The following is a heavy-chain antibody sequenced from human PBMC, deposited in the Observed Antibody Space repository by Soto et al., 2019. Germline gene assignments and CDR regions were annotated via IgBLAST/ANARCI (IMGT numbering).Heavy chain of an antibody. CDR3: ARDRPAFLGYYDSSGYDY. D-gene: IGHD3-22*01. Sequence: PGGSLRLSCAASGFTFSDYYMNWIRQAPGKGLEWVSYISSSSSTIYYADSVKGRFTISRDNAKNSLYLQMNSLRDEDTSVYYCARDRPAFLGYYDSSGYDYWGQGTLVTVSS. CDR1: GFTFSDYY. J-gene: IGHJ4*02. V-gene: IGHV3-11*04. CDR2: ISSSSSTI.